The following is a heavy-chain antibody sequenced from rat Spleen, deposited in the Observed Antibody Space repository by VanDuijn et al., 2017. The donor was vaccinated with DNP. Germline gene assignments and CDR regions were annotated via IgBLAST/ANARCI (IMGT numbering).Heavy chain of an antibody. V-gene: IGHV5-19*01. Sequence: EVQLVESGGGLVQPGRSLKLSCAASGFTFSNSGMHWIRQAPTKGLEWVACISNDGGRTYYRDSVKGRFTISRDNAKNTLYLQMNSLRSEDTATYYCARGSGTYYWYFDFWGPGTMVTVSS. D-gene: IGHD4-4*01. CDR3: ARGSGTYYWYFDF. CDR2: ISNDGGRT. J-gene: IGHJ1*01. CDR1: GFTFSNSG.